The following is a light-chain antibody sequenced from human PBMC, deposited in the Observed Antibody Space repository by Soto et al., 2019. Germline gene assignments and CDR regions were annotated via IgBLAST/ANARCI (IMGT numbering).Light chain of an antibody. Sequence: QSALTQPASVSGSPGQSITITCTVTSSDVGGYDYVSWYQQHPGKAPKLMIYEVSNRPSGVSSRFSGSKSGNTASLTISGLQAEDEADYYCTSYTSSNTVVFGGGTKVTVL. CDR1: SSDVGGYDY. CDR2: EVS. J-gene: IGLJ2*01. CDR3: TSYTSSNTVV. V-gene: IGLV2-14*01.